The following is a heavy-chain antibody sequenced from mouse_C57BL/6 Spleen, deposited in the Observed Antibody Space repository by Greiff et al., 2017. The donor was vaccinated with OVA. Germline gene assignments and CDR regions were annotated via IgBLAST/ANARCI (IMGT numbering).Heavy chain of an antibody. D-gene: IGHD2-4*01. J-gene: IGHJ4*01. CDR1: GYTFTSYW. V-gene: IGHV1-69*01. CDR2: IDPSDSYT. Sequence: QVQLKQPGAELVMPGASVKLSCKASGYTFTSYWMHWVKQRPGQGLEWIGEIDPSDSYTNYNQKFKGKSTLTVDKSSSTAYMQLSSLTSEDSAVYYCARRRSYDYDGDYYAMDYWGQGTSVTVSS. CDR3: ARRRSYDYDGDYYAMDY.